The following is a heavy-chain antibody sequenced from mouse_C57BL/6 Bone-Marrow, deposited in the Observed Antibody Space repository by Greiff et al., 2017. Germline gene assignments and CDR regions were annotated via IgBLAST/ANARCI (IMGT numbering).Heavy chain of an antibody. CDR3: AGHGTTVVAPYFDY. CDR2: ISNGGGST. CDR1: GFTFSDYY. V-gene: IGHV5-12*01. Sequence: EVKVVESGGGLVQPGGSLKLSCAASGFTFSDYYMYWVRQTPEKRLEWVAYISNGGGSTYYPDTVKGRFTISRDNAKNTLYLQMSRLKSEDTAMYYCAGHGTTVVAPYFDYWGQGTTRTVSS. J-gene: IGHJ2*01. D-gene: IGHD1-1*01.